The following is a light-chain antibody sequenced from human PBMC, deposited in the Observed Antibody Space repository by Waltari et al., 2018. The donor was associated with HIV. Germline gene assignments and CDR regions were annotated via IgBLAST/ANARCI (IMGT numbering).Light chain of an antibody. CDR2: LGS. V-gene: IGKV2-28*01. J-gene: IGKJ1*01. Sequence: IVVTQSPLTLPVTPGEPAPISCTSNQSLLYTNGYNYLDWYLQKPGQSPQLLIYLGSNRASGVPDRFSGSGSGTHFTLKISKLQTEDVGVYYCMQALQIPWTFGLGTKVEIK. CDR3: MQALQIPWT. CDR1: QSLLYTNGYNY.